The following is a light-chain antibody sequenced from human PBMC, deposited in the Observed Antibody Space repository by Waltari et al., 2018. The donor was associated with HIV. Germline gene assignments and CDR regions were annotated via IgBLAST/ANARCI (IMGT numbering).Light chain of an antibody. CDR1: QAIRTY. Sequence: IQMTQFPSALSASLGDSVVITCRASQAIRTYLTWYQQKPGKAPVLLVYSAYTLPSGAPARFRGAGSGRVFSLSITGLQTEDFARYFCQQSYDSPFNFGPGT. CDR3: QQSYDSPFN. CDR2: SAY. V-gene: IGKV1-39*01. J-gene: IGKJ3*01.